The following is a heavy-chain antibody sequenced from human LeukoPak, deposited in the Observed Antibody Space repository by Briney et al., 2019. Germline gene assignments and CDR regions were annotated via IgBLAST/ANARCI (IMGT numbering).Heavy chain of an antibody. D-gene: IGHD6-19*01. CDR1: GFTFSSYW. V-gene: IGHV3-7*04. CDR2: IKQDGSEK. J-gene: IGHJ4*02. Sequence: GGSLRLSCAASGFTFSSYWMSWVRQAPGKGLEWVANIKQDGSEKYYVDSVKGRFTISRDNAKNSLYLQMNSLRAEDTAVYYCARGIAVAGTSPRYWGQGTLVTVSS. CDR3: ARGIAVAGTSPRY.